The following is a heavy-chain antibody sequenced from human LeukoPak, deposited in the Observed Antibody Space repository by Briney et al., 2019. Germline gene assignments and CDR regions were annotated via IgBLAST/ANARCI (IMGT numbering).Heavy chain of an antibody. CDR2: IRYDGSNK. V-gene: IGHV3-30*02. J-gene: IGHJ6*03. D-gene: IGHD3-10*01. CDR1: GFTFSSYG. Sequence: PGGSLRLSCAASGFTFSSYGMHWVRQAPGKGLEWVAFIRYDGSNKYYADSVKGRFTISRDNSKNTLYLQMNSLRAEDTAVYYCAKELWFGEAHYYYMDVWGKGTTVTISS. CDR3: AKELWFGEAHYYYMDV.